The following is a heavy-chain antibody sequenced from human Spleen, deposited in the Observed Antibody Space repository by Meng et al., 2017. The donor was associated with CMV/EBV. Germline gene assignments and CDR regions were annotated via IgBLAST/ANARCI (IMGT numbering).Heavy chain of an antibody. CDR3: ARGLGHFTN. Sequence: GGSLRLSCAASGFTFSSYEMNWVRQAPGKGLEWVSYISSSGSTIYYADSVKGRFTISRDNAKNSLTLQMTDLRAEDTALYYCARGLGHFTNWGQGTLVTVSS. J-gene: IGHJ4*02. D-gene: IGHD7-27*01. CDR1: GFTFSSYE. CDR2: ISSSGSTI. V-gene: IGHV3-48*03.